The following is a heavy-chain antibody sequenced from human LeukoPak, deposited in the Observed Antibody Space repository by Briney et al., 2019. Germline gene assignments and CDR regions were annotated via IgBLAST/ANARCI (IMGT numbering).Heavy chain of an antibody. Sequence: SETLSLTWTVSGGSISSYYWSWIRQSPGKGLEWIGYVYYSGSTNYNPSLKSRVTISVDTAKNQFSLKLSSVTAADTAVYYCARVRGDCSGGSCYYYFDYWGQGTLVTVSS. D-gene: IGHD2-15*01. CDR3: ARVRGDCSGGSCYYYFDY. J-gene: IGHJ4*02. CDR1: GGSISSYY. V-gene: IGHV4-59*01. CDR2: VYYSGST.